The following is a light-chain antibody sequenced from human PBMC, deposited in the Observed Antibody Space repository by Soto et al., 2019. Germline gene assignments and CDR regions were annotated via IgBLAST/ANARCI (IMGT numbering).Light chain of an antibody. V-gene: IGKV3-20*01. CDR2: GAF. CDR3: QQYFKSPWT. CDR1: QTVSGNY. J-gene: IGKJ1*01. Sequence: IVLTQSPGTLSLSPGDRATLSCGASQTVSGNYLAWYQQKPGQVPRLLIYGAFSRAIGIPDRFSGSGSGTDFALTISRLEPEDFAVYYCQQYFKSPWTFGQGTKVEIK.